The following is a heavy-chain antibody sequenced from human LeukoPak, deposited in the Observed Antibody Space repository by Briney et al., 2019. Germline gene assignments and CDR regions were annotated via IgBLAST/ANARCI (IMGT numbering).Heavy chain of an antibody. D-gene: IGHD2-15*01. Sequence: PSETLSLTCAVYGGSFSGYYWSCIRQPPGKGLEWIGEINHSGSTNYNPSLKSRVTISVDTSKNQFSLKLSSVTAADTAVYYCARHRVVVAATSFDYWGQGTLVTVSS. J-gene: IGHJ4*02. CDR3: ARHRVVVAATSFDY. CDR1: GGSFSGYY. V-gene: IGHV4-34*01. CDR2: INHSGST.